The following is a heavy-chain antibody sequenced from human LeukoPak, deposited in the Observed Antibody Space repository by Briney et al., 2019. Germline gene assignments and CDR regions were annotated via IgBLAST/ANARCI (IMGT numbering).Heavy chain of an antibody. CDR1: GFTFSSYW. V-gene: IGHV3-21*01. D-gene: IGHD5-18*01. CDR2: ISSSSSYI. J-gene: IGHJ4*02. Sequence: GGSLRLSCAASGFTFSSYWMSWVRQAPGKGLEWVSSISSSSSYIYYADSVKGRFTISRDNAKNSLYLQMNSLRAEDTAVYYCARDARNSYGFGLFDYWGQGTLVTVSS. CDR3: ARDARNSYGFGLFDY.